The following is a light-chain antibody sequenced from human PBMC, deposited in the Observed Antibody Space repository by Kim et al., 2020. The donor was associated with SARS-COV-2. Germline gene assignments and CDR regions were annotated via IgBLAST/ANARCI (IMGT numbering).Light chain of an antibody. CDR1: QSVSSSY. J-gene: IGKJ1*01. CDR2: GAS. CDR3: QQYGSSPT. V-gene: IGKV3-20*01. Sequence: LSPGERATLSCRANQSVSSSYLAWYQQKPGQAPRLLIYGASSRATGIPDRFSGSGSGTDFTLTISRLEPEDFAVYYCQQYGSSPTFGKGTKVDIK.